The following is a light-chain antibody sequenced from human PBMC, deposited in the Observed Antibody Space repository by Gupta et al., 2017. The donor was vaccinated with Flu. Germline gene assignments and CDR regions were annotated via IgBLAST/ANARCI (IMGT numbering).Light chain of an antibody. CDR1: SSDVGGYNY. Sequence: QSALTQPASVSGSPGQSITISCTGTSSDVGGYNYVSWYQQHPGKAPKLRIYEVSNRPSGVSNRVSGSKSGNTASLTISGLQAEDEADDYCSSYTSSSTLVFGGGTKLTVL. J-gene: IGLJ2*01. CDR2: EVS. V-gene: IGLV2-14*01. CDR3: SSYTSSSTLV.